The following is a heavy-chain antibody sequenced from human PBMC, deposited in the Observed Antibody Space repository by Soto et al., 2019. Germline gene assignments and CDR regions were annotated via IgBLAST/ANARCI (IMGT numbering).Heavy chain of an antibody. CDR2: ISTNGGST. V-gene: IGHV3-64D*06. CDR1: GFTFSSYT. Sequence: LRLSCSVFGFTFSSYTMHWVRQAPGKGLQYVSSISTNGGSTYYADSVKGRFTISRDNSKNTLYLQMSSLRVEDTAVYYCVKDRYVDYWGQGNLVTVSS. CDR3: VKDRYVDY. J-gene: IGHJ4*02.